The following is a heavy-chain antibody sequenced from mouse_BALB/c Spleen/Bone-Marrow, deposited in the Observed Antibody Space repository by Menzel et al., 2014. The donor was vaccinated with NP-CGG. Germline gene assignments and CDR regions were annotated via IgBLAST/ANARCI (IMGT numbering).Heavy chain of an antibody. CDR2: INPGSGGT. D-gene: IGHD2-10*02. CDR3: AREGYGYFHY. J-gene: IGHJ2*01. V-gene: IGHV1-54*01. CDR1: GYAFTNYL. Sequence: QLQQSGAELVRPGTSVKVSCKASGYAFTNYLIEWVKQRPGQGLEWIGVINPGSGGTNYNEKFKGKATLTADKSSSTAYMQLSSLTSDDSAVYFCAREGYGYFHYWGQGTTLTVSS.